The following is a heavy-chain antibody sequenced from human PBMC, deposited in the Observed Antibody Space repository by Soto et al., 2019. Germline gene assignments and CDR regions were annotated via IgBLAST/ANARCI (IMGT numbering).Heavy chain of an antibody. Sequence: XETLALACAVYCVPFSGYYWGWIRQPPGKGLEWFGEINHSVSTNYNPSLKSRATISVDTSKNQFSLKLTSVNSGDTAVYYCARGHQLLYMVWFGPWGQGTWVTVPS. CDR1: CVPFSGYY. CDR2: INHSVST. V-gene: IGHV4-34*01. J-gene: IGHJ5*02. CDR3: ARGHQLLYMVWFGP. D-gene: IGHD2-2*02.